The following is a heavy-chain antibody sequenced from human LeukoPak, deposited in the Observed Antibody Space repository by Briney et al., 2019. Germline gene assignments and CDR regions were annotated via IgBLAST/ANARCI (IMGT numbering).Heavy chain of an antibody. Sequence: QPGGSLRLSCAASGFTFSSYAMSWVRQAPGKGLEWVSGISSNGEATYYADSVTGRFIISRASSKNTLYLKVNRLRAEDTAVYYCAKDRNTMVQGGFDAWGQGTLVTV. CDR1: GFTFSSYA. J-gene: IGHJ5*02. CDR2: ISSNGEAT. D-gene: IGHD3-10*01. V-gene: IGHV3-23*01. CDR3: AKDRNTMVQGGFDA.